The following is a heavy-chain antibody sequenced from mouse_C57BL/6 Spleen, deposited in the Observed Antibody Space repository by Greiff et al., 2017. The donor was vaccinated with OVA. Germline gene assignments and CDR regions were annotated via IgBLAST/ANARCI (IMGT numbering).Heavy chain of an antibody. D-gene: IGHD1-1*01. CDR1: GFTFSSYG. V-gene: IGHV5-6*01. J-gene: IGHJ3*01. CDR3: AREYYPFAY. Sequence: EVKVVESGGDLVKPGGSLKLSCAASGFTFSSYGMSWVRQTPDKRLEWVATISSGGSYTYYPDSVKGRFTISRDNAKNTLYLQMSSLKSEDTAMYYCAREYYPFAYWGQGTLVTVSA. CDR2: ISSGGSYT.